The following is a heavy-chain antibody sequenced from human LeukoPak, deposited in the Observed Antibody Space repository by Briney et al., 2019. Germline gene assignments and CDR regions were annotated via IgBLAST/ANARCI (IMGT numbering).Heavy chain of an antibody. D-gene: IGHD3-10*01. CDR3: ARDYYGSGSY. J-gene: IGHJ4*02. Sequence: GGSLRLSCAASGFTFSGYWMLWVRHAPGKGLVWASRISNDGTTTNYADSVKGRFTISRDNAKNTLYLQMNSLRAEDTAVYYCARDYYGSGSYWGQGALVTVSS. CDR2: ISNDGTTT. CDR1: GFTFSGYW. V-gene: IGHV3-74*01.